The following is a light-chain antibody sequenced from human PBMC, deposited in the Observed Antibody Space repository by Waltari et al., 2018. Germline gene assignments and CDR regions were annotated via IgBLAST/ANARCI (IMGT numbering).Light chain of an antibody. CDR3: QQLKTYPLT. V-gene: IGKV1-9*01. J-gene: IGKJ4*01. CDR1: QDISSY. Sequence: DIQLTQSPSFLSASVGDRVTITCRASQDISSYLAWYQQKPGKAPKILIHAASSLQSGVPSRFSGSGSVTEFTLTISSLQPEDSATYYCQQLKTYPLTFGGGTKVEI. CDR2: AAS.